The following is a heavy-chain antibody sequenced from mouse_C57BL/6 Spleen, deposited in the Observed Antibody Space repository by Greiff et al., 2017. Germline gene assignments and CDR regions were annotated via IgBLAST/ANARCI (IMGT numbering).Heavy chain of an antibody. J-gene: IGHJ2*01. Sequence: EVMLVESGGGLVQPGGSMKLSCVASGFTFSNYWMNWVRQSPGKGLEWVAQIRLKSDNYATHYAESVKGMFTIARVDSNRSVYLQMNNLRAEDTGSYYCKFYGNYGFFYYLDYWGQGTTLTVSS. CDR3: KFYGNYGFFYYLDY. CDR1: GFTFSNYW. CDR2: IRLKSDNYAT. V-gene: IGHV6-3*01. D-gene: IGHD2-1*01.